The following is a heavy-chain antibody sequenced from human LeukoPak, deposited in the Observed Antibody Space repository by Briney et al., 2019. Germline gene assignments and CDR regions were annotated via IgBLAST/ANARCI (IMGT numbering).Heavy chain of an antibody. V-gene: IGHV3-23*01. CDR3: AKPIVGATVTFDH. CDR2: ISASGGNT. CDR1: GFTFSSYA. J-gene: IGHJ4*02. Sequence: GGSLRLSCAASGFTFSSYAMTWVRQAPGKGLEWVSAISASGGNTNYADSVKGRFIISRDNSKNTLNLQMSSLRAEDTAVYYCAKPIVGATVTFDHWGQGTLVTVSS. D-gene: IGHD1-26*01.